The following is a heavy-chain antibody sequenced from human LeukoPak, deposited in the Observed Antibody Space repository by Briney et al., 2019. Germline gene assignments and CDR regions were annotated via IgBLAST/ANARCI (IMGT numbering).Heavy chain of an antibody. V-gene: IGHV4-59*05. D-gene: IGHD1-26*01. CDR3: ARHGRGAH. CDR2: IYYSGSS. Sequence: SETLSLTCTVSGGSISSYYWSWIRQPPGKGLEWIGSIYYSGSSYYNPSLKTRVTISIDTSKSQFSLKLNSVTAADTAVYYCARHGRGAHWGQGILVTVSS. CDR1: GGSISSYY. J-gene: IGHJ1*01.